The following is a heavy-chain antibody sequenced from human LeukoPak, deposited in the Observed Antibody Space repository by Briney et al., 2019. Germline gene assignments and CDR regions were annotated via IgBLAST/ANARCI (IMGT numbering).Heavy chain of an antibody. CDR3: AKVGLYDSSGYYYPPGY. Sequence: PGGSLRLSCAAFGFTFSSYAMSWVRQAPGKGLEWVSAISGSGGSTYYADSVKGRFTISRDNSKNTLYLQMNSLRAEDTAVYYCAKVGLYDSSGYYYPPGYWGQGTLVTVSS. CDR1: GFTFSSYA. J-gene: IGHJ4*02. V-gene: IGHV3-23*01. CDR2: ISGSGGST. D-gene: IGHD3-22*01.